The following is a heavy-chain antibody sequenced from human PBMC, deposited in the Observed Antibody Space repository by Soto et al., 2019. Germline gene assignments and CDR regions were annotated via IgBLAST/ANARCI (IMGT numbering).Heavy chain of an antibody. D-gene: IGHD5-12*01. CDR1: GDTFHRHA. CDR2: IIPVFGTA. J-gene: IGHJ4*02. CDR3: AVIGYDLDY. Sequence: QVQLVQSGAEVKKPGSSVKVSCKGSGDTFHRHALSWVRQAPGQGLEWMGGIIPVFGTANYAQKFQGRVTITADTSTSTAYMELSSLRFEDTAFYYCAVIGYDLDYWGQGTLVAVSS. V-gene: IGHV1-69*06.